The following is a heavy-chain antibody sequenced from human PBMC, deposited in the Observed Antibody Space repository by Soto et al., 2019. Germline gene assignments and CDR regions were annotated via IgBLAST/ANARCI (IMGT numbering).Heavy chain of an antibody. CDR3: AREDIVVVPAALDI. D-gene: IGHD2-2*01. CDR2: IIPILGIA. Sequence: SVKVSCKASGGTFSSYTISWVRQAPGQGLEWMGRIIPILGIANYAQKFQGRVTITADKSTSTAYMELSSLRSEDTAVYYCAREDIVVVPAALDIWGQGTMVTVSS. V-gene: IGHV1-69*04. J-gene: IGHJ3*02. CDR1: GGTFSSYT.